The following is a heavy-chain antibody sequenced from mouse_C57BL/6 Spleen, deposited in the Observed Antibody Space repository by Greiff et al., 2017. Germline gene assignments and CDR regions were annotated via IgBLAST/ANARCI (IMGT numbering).Heavy chain of an antibody. Sequence: VQLQQSGTELVKPGASVKLSCKASGYTFTSYWMHWVKQRPGQGLEWIGNINPSNGGTNYNEKFKSKATLTVDKSSSTAYMQLSSLSSADSAVYYCARYGYGNRWYFDVWGTGTTVTVSS. J-gene: IGHJ1*03. D-gene: IGHD2-10*02. V-gene: IGHV1-53*01. CDR3: ARYGYGNRWYFDV. CDR2: INPSNGGT. CDR1: GYTFTSYW.